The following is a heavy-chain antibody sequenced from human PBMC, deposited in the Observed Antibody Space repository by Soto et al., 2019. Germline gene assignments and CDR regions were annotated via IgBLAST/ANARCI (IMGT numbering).Heavy chain of an antibody. J-gene: IGHJ4*02. Sequence: PGGSLRLSCAASGFTFSSYAMHWVRQAPGKGLEYVSAISSNGGSTYYADSVKGRFTISRDNSKNTLYLQMNSLRAEDTAVYYCAKNWDTTSSSSSHWGQGTLVTVSS. CDR1: GFTFSSYA. D-gene: IGHD6-6*01. V-gene: IGHV3-64*04. CDR3: AKNWDTTSSSSSH. CDR2: ISSNGGST.